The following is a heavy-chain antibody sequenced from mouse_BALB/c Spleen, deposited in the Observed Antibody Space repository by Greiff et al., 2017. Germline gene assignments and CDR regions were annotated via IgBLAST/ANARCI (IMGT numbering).Heavy chain of an antibody. V-gene: IGHV6-6*02. Sequence: DVMLVESGGGLVQPGGSMKLSCVASGFTFSNYWMNWVRQSPEKGLEWVAEIRLKSNNYATHYAESVKGRFTISRDDSKSSVYLQMNNLRAEDTGIYYCTRLMSRYYYAMDYWGQGTSVTVSS. D-gene: IGHD1-1*01. J-gene: IGHJ4*01. CDR1: GFTFSNYW. CDR3: TRLMSRYYYAMDY. CDR2: IRLKSNNYAT.